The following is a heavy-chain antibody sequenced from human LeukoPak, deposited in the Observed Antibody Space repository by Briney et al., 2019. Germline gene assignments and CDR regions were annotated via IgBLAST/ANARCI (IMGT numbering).Heavy chain of an antibody. CDR1: GYTFTTYG. V-gene: IGHV1-18*01. D-gene: IGHD6-13*01. Sequence: GASVKVSCKASGYTFTTYGISWVRQAPGQGLEWMGWISAYNGNTNYAQQFQGRLTMTTDTSTSTAYMELRSLRSDDTAVYYCARNRRSIAAAATFSYYMDVWGKGTTVTISS. J-gene: IGHJ6*03. CDR3: ARNRRSIAAAATFSYYMDV. CDR2: ISAYNGNT.